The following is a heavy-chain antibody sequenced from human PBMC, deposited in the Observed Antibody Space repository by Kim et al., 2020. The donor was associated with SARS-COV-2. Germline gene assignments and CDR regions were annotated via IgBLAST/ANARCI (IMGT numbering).Heavy chain of an antibody. CDR2: INHSGST. J-gene: IGHJ6*01. CDR3: ARGIIVVVPAATYYYYYG. V-gene: IGHV4-34*01. CDR1: GGSFSGYY. Sequence: SETLSLTCAVYGGSFSGYYWSWIRQPPGKGLEWIWEINHSGSTNYNPSLKSRVTISVDTSKNQFSLKLSSVTAADTAVYYCARGIIVVVPAATYYYYYG. D-gene: IGHD2-2*01.